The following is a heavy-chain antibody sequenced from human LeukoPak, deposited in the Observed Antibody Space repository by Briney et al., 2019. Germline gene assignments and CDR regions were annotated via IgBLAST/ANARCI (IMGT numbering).Heavy chain of an antibody. J-gene: IGHJ4*02. CDR3: ARGQYGDLLFDF. Sequence: ASVKVSRKASVYTFTSYGISWVRQAPGQGLELMGWISPYNGNTNYAQKLQGRVTMTTDTSTTTAYMELRSLRSDDTAVYYCARGQYGDLLFDFWGQGTPVTVSS. D-gene: IGHD4-17*01. V-gene: IGHV1-18*01. CDR1: VYTFTSYG. CDR2: ISPYNGNT.